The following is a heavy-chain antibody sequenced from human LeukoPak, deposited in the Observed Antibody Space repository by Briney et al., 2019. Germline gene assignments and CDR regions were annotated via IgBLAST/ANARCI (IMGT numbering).Heavy chain of an antibody. CDR2: ITTSSSYI. CDR3: ARDLGGYSYGSHFDY. J-gene: IGHJ4*02. CDR1: GFRFSSYN. V-gene: IGHV3-21*01. D-gene: IGHD5-18*01. Sequence: GGSLRLSCATSGFRFSSYNMNWVRQAPGKGLEWVSSITTSSSYIYYADSVKGRFTISRDNAKNSLYLQMNSLRAEDTAVYYCARDLGGYSYGSHFDYWGQGTLVTVSS.